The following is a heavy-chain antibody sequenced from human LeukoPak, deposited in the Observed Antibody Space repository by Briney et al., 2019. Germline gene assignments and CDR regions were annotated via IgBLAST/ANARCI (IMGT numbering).Heavy chain of an antibody. D-gene: IGHD3-22*01. V-gene: IGHV3-33*01. J-gene: IGHJ4*02. CDR1: GFTFSSYG. CDR3: ARGNYYDSSGYFDY. Sequence: GRSLRLSCAASGFTFSSYGMHWVRQAPGKGLEWVAVIWYDGSNKYYADSAKGRFTISRDNSKNTLYLQMNSLRAEDTAVYYCARGNYYDSSGYFDYWGQGTLVTVSS. CDR2: IWYDGSNK.